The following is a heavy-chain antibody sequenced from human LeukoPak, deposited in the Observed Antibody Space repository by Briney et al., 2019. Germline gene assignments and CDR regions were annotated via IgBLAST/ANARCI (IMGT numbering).Heavy chain of an antibody. Sequence: GGSLRLSCAASGFTFSSYEMNWVRQAPGKGLEWISHISTSDTRYYADSVKGRFTISRDNAKNSLYLQMNSLRAEDTALYYCAKDLYTREYYDILTGSFDYWGQGTLVTVSS. CDR2: ISTSDTR. J-gene: IGHJ4*02. CDR1: GFTFSSYE. V-gene: IGHV3-48*03. D-gene: IGHD3-9*01. CDR3: AKDLYTREYYDILTGSFDY.